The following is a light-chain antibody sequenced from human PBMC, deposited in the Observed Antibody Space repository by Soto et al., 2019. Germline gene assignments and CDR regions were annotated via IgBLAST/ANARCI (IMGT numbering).Light chain of an antibody. CDR1: QTIISW. V-gene: IGKV1-12*01. CDR3: QQACGFPVT. J-gene: IGKJ5*01. CDR2: AAS. Sequence: DIQMTQSPSTVSASVGDRVTITCRASQTIISWLAWYQQQPGRAPKLLIYAASILQSGVPSRFSGSGSGTDFTLTINSLQPEDFATYYCQQACGFPVTFGQGTRLEIK.